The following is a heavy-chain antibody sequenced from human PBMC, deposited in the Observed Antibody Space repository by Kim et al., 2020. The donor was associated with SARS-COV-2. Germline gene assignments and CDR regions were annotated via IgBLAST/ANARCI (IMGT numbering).Heavy chain of an antibody. CDR2: INHSGST. D-gene: IGHD3-10*01. J-gene: IGHJ6*02. Sequence: SETLSLTCAVYGGSFSGYYWSWIRQPPGKGLEWIGEINHSGSTNYNPSLKSRVTISVDTSKNQFSLKLSSVTAADTAVYYCARTSLLWFGHYYGMDVWGQGTTVTVSS. CDR3: ARTSLLWFGHYYGMDV. CDR1: GGSFSGYY. V-gene: IGHV4-34*01.